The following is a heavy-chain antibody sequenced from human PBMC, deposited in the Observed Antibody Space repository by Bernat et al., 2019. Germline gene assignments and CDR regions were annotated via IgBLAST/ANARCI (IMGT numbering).Heavy chain of an antibody. CDR2: IWYDGSNK. Sequence: QVQLVESGGGVVQPGRSLRLSCAASGFTFSSYGMHWVRQAPGKGLEWVAVIWYDGSNKYYADSVKGRFTISRDNSKNTLYLQMNSLRAEDTAVYYCAREGDYYDSSGYYYWGQGTLATVSS. V-gene: IGHV3-33*01. D-gene: IGHD3-22*01. CDR1: GFTFSSYG. CDR3: AREGDYYDSSGYYY. J-gene: IGHJ4*02.